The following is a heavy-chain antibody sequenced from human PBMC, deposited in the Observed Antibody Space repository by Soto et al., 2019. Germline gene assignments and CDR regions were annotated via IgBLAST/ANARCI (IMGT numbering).Heavy chain of an antibody. Sequence: QVQLVQSGAEVKKPGSSVKVSCKASGGTFSSYTISWVRQAPGQGLEWMGRIIPILGIANYAQKFQGRVTITANKSTSTAYMEMSSLRSEDTAVYYCASEIAAAGRAEWGYWGQGTLVTVSS. J-gene: IGHJ4*02. D-gene: IGHD6-13*01. CDR2: IIPILGIA. CDR1: GGTFSSYT. V-gene: IGHV1-69*02. CDR3: ASEIAAAGRAEWGY.